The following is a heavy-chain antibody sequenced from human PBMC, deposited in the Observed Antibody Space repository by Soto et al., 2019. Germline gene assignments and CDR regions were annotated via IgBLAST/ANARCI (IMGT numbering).Heavy chain of an antibody. CDR3: ARDFYDVNPFTRFGR. CDR2: INAGNGNT. V-gene: IGHV1-3*01. D-gene: IGHD5-12*01. CDR1: GYTFTSYA. J-gene: IGHJ5*02. Sequence: QVQLVQSVAEVKKPGASVKVSCKASGYTFTSYAMHWVSQAPGQRLEWMRWINAGNGNTKNSQKLQGRVTITRDTSAIRAYMELSSPRFEATAVYYCARDFYDVNPFTRFGRWGQGTLATVAS.